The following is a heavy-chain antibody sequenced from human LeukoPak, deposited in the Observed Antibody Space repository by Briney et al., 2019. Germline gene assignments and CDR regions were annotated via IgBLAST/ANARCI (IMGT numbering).Heavy chain of an antibody. CDR2: IIPIFGTA. CDR3: ARGPPGGGKRITMVRGDPGKVSYYMDV. J-gene: IGHJ6*03. CDR1: GGTFSIYA. Sequence: ASVTVSFTASGGTFSIYAISWVRQAPGQGLEWMGGIIPIFGTANYSQKFQGRVTITADESTSTAYMELSSLRSEDTAVYYCARGPPGGGKRITMVRGDPGKVSYYMDVWGKGTTVTISS. V-gene: IGHV1-69*13. D-gene: IGHD3-10*01.